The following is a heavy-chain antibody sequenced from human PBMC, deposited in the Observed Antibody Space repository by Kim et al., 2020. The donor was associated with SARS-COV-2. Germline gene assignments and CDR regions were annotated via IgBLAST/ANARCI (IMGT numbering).Heavy chain of an antibody. CDR2: ISWNSGSI. V-gene: IGHV3-9*01. Sequence: GGSLRLSCAASGFTFDDYAMHWVRQAPGKGLEWVSGISWNSGSIGYADSVKGRFTISRDNAKNSLYLQMNSLRAEDTALYYCAKDMIKGWYGSYPQLFDYWSQGTLVTVSS. D-gene: IGHD1-26*01. CDR3: AKDMIKGWYGSYPQLFDY. J-gene: IGHJ4*02. CDR1: GFTFDDYA.